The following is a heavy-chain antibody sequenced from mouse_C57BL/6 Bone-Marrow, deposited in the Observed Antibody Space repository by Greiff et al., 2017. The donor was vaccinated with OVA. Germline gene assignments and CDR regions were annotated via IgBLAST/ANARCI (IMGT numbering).Heavy chain of an antibody. J-gene: IGHJ4*01. CDR2: ISNGGGST. D-gene: IGHD2-3*01. Sequence: EVKVEESGGGLVQPGGSLKLSCAASGFTFSDYYMYWVRQTPEKRLEWVAYISNGGGSTYYPDTVKGRFTISRDNAKNTLYLQMSRLKSEDTAMYYCARRGYYDGYYGAMDYWGQGTSVTVSS. CDR3: ARRGYYDGYYGAMDY. V-gene: IGHV5-12*01. CDR1: GFTFSDYY.